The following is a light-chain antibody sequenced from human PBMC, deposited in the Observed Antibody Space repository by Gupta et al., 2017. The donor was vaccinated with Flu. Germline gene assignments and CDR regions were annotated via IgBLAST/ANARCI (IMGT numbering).Light chain of an antibody. Sequence: DIQMTQSPSSLSASVGDRVAITCRASQSISSYLNWYQQKPGKAPNVLIYTASSLPSGVPSRFSGSGSGTAFTLTISSLQPEDFATYYCQRTFSTPWTFGQGTTVEI. CDR2: TAS. CDR3: QRTFSTPWT. J-gene: IGKJ1*01. CDR1: QSISSY. V-gene: IGKV1-39*01.